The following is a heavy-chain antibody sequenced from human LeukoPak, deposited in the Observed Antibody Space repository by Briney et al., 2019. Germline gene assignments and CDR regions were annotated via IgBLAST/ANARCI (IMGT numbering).Heavy chain of an antibody. V-gene: IGHV4-34*01. Sequence: GSLRLSCAASGFTFSNAWMNWVRQPPGKGLEWIGEINHSGSTNYNPSLKSRVTISVDTSKNQFSLKLSSVTAADTAVYYCARGPPYYYGSGSYRLDYWGQGTLVTVSS. D-gene: IGHD3-10*01. CDR2: INHSGST. CDR1: GFTFSNAW. CDR3: ARGPPYYYGSGSYRLDY. J-gene: IGHJ4*02.